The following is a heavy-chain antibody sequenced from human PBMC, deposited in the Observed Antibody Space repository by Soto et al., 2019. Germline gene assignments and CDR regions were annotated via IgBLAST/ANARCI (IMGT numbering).Heavy chain of an antibody. CDR3: ARVIVVVPAADGMSAFDI. Sequence: ASVKVSCKASVYTFTSYGISWVRQAPGQGLEWMGWISAYNGNTNYAQKLQGRVTMTTDTSTSTAYMELRSLRSDDTAVYYCARVIVVVPAADGMSAFDIWGQGTMVTVSS. CDR1: VYTFTSYG. CDR2: ISAYNGNT. D-gene: IGHD2-2*01. J-gene: IGHJ3*02. V-gene: IGHV1-18*01.